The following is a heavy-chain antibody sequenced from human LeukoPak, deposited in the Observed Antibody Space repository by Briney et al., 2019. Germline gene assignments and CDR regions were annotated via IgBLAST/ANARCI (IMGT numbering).Heavy chain of an antibody. CDR3: ARETYYYDSSGYYYVENY. CDR2: IYYSGST. J-gene: IGHJ4*02. CDR1: GGSISSYY. V-gene: IGHV4-59*01. D-gene: IGHD3-22*01. Sequence: SETLSLTCTVSGGSISSYYWSWIRQPPGKGLEWIGYIYYSGSTNYNPSLKSRVTISVDTSKNQFSLKLSSVTAADTAVYYCARETYYYDSSGYYYVENYWGQGTLVTVSS.